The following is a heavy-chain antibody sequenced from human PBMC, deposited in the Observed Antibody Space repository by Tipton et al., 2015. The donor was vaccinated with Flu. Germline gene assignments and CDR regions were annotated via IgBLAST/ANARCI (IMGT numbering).Heavy chain of an antibody. CDR3: AGSLTYYYDSTAADAFDI. CDR2: IYTSGST. V-gene: IGHV4-4*07. Sequence: TLSLTCTVSGGSISNYYWSWIRQPAGKGLEWIGRIYTSGSTNYNPSLKSRVTMSVDTSKNQFSLKLSSVTAADTAVYYCAGSLTYYYDSTAADAFDIWGQGTMVTVSS. D-gene: IGHD3-22*01. CDR1: GGSISNYY. J-gene: IGHJ3*02.